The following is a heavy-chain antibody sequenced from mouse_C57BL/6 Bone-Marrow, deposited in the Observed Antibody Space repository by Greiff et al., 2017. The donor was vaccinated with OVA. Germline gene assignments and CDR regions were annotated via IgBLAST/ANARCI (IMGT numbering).Heavy chain of an antibody. CDR1: GYTFTSYG. V-gene: IGHV1-58*01. J-gene: IGHJ4*01. Sequence: EVQLQQSGAELVRPGSSVKMSCKTSGYTFTSYGINWVKQRPGQGLEWIGYIYIGNGYTAYNEKFKGKATLTSDTSSSTAYMQLSSLTSEDSAIYFCARDRDAMDYWGQGTSVTVSS. CDR2: IYIGNGYT. CDR3: ARDRDAMDY.